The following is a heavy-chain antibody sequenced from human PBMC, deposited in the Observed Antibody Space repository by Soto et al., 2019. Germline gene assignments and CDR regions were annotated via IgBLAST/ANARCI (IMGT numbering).Heavy chain of an antibody. J-gene: IGHJ6*02. Sequence: SVKVACKASGGPFSSYAVSWVRQAPGQGLEWMGGIIPIFGTANYAQKFQGRVTITADESTSTAYMELSSLRSEDTAVYYCARGSFEYSSSSKENYYYYYYGMDVWGQGTTVTVSS. CDR1: GGPFSSYA. D-gene: IGHD6-6*01. CDR3: ARGSFEYSSSSKENYYYYYYGMDV. V-gene: IGHV1-69*01. CDR2: IIPIFGTA.